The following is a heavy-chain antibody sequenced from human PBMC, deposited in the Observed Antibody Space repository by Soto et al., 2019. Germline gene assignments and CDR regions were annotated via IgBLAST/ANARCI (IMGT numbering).Heavy chain of an antibody. CDR1: GFTFSSYA. D-gene: IGHD1-1*01. CDR2: ISYDGSNK. V-gene: IGHV3-30-3*01. J-gene: IGHJ6*02. Sequence: QVQLVEPGGGVVQPGRSLRLSCAASGFTFSSYAMHWVRQAPGKGLEWVAVISYDGSNKYYADSVKGRFTISRDNSKNTLYLQMNSLRAEDTAVYYCARDWNLDGGMDVWGQGTTVTVSS. CDR3: ARDWNLDGGMDV.